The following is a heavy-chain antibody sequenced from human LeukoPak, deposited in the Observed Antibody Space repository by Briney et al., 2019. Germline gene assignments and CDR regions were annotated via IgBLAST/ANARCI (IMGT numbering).Heavy chain of an antibody. CDR1: GFTFDDYG. D-gene: IGHD1-26*01. CDR3: ARGKSGSYGTKGY. J-gene: IGHJ4*02. V-gene: IGHV3-23*01. CDR2: ISGSDSGT. Sequence: GGSLRLSCAASGFTFDDYGMSWVRQAAGKGLEWVSAISGSDSGTYHADSVRGRFTISRDNAKNSLYLQMNSLRVEDTAVYYCARGKSGSYGTKGYWGQGTLVTVSS.